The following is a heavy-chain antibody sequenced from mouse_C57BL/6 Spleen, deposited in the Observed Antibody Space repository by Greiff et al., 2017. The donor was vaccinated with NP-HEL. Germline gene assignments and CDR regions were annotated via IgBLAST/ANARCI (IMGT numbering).Heavy chain of an antibody. CDR1: GYTFTSYW. CDR2: IDPSDSET. J-gene: IGHJ4*01. V-gene: IGHV1-52*01. D-gene: IGHD1-1*01. CDR3: ARRGYYGSSFYYAMDY. Sequence: QVQLQQPGAELVRPGSSVKLSCKASGYTFTSYWMHWVKQRPIQGLDWIGNIDPSDSETHYNQKFKDKATLTVDKSSSTAYMQLSSLTSEDSAVYYCARRGYYGSSFYYAMDYWGQGTSVTVSS.